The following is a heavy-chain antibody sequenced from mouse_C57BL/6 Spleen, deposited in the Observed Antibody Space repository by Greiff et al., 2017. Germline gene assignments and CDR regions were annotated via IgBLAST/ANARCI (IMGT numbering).Heavy chain of an antibody. CDR2: IDPETGGT. V-gene: IGHV1-15*01. D-gene: IGHD1-3*01. CDR3: TRPYNGY. J-gene: IGHJ2*01. CDR1: GYTFTDYE. Sequence: VQLVESGAELVRPGASVTLSCKASGYTFTDYEMHWVKQTPVHGLEWIGAIDPETGGTAYNQKFKGKAILTADKSSSTAYMELRSLTSEDSAVFYCTRPYNGYWGQGTTLTVSS.